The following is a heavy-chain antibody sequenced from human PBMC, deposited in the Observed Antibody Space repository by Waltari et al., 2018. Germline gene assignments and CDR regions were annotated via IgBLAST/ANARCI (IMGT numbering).Heavy chain of an antibody. CDR2: IKQDGSEK. CDR1: GFALGNCW. Sequence: EVPLVDSGGGLVHPGGSLRFPGEGPGFALGNCWMSWVRQTPGKGLEWVAIIKQDGSEKHYMDSVKGRFTISRDNAKNSLYLQLNSLRADDTAVYYCVRGRGWIFDYWGQGTLVTVSS. D-gene: IGHD5-12*01. J-gene: IGHJ4*02. CDR3: VRGRGWIFDY. V-gene: IGHV3-7*01.